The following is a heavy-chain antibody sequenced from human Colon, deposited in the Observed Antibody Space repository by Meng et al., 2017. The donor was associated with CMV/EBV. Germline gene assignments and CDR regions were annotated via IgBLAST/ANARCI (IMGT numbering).Heavy chain of an antibody. CDR2: INLDGTYI. Sequence: GESLKISCAASGFTFSQSWMHWVRQTPGKGLLWVSRINLDGTYIHYADSVKGRFTIARDNTSNMLYLRMNSLRGEDTATYYCVRDSFSDDYYYGMDVWGQGTTVTVSS. D-gene: IGHD3-16*01. CDR1: GFTFSQSW. CDR3: VRDSFSDDYYYGMDV. V-gene: IGHV3-74*01. J-gene: IGHJ6*02.